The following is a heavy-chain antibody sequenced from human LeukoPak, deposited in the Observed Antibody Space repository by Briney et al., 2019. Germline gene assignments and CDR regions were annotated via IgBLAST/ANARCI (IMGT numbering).Heavy chain of an antibody. J-gene: IGHJ5*02. CDR3: ARGPVYDILTGGRRAWWFDP. Sequence: SETLSLTCTVSGGSISSRSYYWGWIRQPPGEGLEWIGSIYYTGITYYNPSLKSRVTVSVDTSKNQFSLNLSSATAADTAVYYCARGPVYDILTGGRRAWWFDPWGQGTLVTVSS. CDR1: GGSISSRSYY. CDR2: IYYTGIT. V-gene: IGHV4-39*01. D-gene: IGHD3-9*01.